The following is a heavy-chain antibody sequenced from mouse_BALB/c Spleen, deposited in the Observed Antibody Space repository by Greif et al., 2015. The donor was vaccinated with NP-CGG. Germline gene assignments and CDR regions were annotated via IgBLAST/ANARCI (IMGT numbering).Heavy chain of an antibody. Sequence: VQLQQSGPELVKPGASVKISCKTSGYTFTEYTMDWVKQSHGKSLERIGGINPNNGGTSYNQKFKGKAALTVDKSSSTAYMELRSLTSEDSAVYYCARQLGLTLDYWGQGTSVTVSS. CDR2: INPNNGGT. CDR1: GYTFTEYT. D-gene: IGHD3-1*01. J-gene: IGHJ4*01. V-gene: IGHV1-18*01. CDR3: ARQLGLTLDY.